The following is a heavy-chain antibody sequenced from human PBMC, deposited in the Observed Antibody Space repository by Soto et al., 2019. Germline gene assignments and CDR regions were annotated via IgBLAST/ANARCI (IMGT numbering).Heavy chain of an antibody. CDR3: AKEIPSWYADY. CDR2: ICGRGGIT. V-gene: IGHV3-23*01. Sequence: GGSLRLSCAASWSTFSSYAMRWLRQAPGKGLEGVSAICGRGGITYYADSVNGRFTISIDNSKNTLYLQMNSLRAEDTAVYYCAKEIPSWYADYWGQGTLVTVSS. D-gene: IGHD6-13*01. J-gene: IGHJ4*02. CDR1: WSTFSSYA.